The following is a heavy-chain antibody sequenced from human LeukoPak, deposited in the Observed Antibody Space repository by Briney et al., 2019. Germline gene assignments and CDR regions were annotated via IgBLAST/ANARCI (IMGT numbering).Heavy chain of an antibody. CDR3: ARRVYYDILTGSYYFDY. D-gene: IGHD3-9*01. Sequence: PSETLSLTCSVSGGSISSSSTYYWGWVRQPPGKGLEWIGSIYYSGSTYYNPSLKSRVSISVDTSKNQFSLRLSSVTAADTAAYSCARRVYYDILTGSYYFDYWGQGTRVTVSS. V-gene: IGHV4-39*01. J-gene: IGHJ4*02. CDR1: GGSISSSSTYY. CDR2: IYYSGST.